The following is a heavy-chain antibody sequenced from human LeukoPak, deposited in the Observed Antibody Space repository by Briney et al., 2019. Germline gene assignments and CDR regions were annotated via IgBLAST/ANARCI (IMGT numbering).Heavy chain of an antibody. Sequence: GRSLRLSCAASGFTFSSYGIHWVRQAPGKGLEWVAAISYDGSSKYYADSVKGRFTSSSDNSKNTLYLQMNSLRAEDTAVYYCARDQGVVVHGKYHYYGMDVWGQGTTVTVSS. CDR2: ISYDGSSK. V-gene: IGHV3-30*03. CDR3: ARDQGVVVHGKYHYYGMDV. CDR1: GFTFSSYG. D-gene: IGHD3-22*01. J-gene: IGHJ6*02.